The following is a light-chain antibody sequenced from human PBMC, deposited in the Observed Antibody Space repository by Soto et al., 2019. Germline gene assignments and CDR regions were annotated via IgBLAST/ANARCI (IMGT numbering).Light chain of an antibody. CDR1: TSDIGTYNY. V-gene: IGLV2-14*01. CDR3: AVWDDSLNGVV. CDR2: EVS. Sequence: QSALTQPASVSGSPGQSITISCSGGTSDIGTYNYVSWYQHHPGKVPKVMIYEVSNRPSGVSNRFSGSKSGNTASLAISGLQPDFEADYYCAVWDDSLNGVVFGGGTQLTVL. J-gene: IGLJ2*01.